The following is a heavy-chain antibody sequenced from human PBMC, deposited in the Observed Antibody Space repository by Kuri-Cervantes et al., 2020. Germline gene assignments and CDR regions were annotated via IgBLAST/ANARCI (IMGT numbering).Heavy chain of an antibody. D-gene: IGHD1-26*01. CDR3: AKGNTGTVGASAFDY. V-gene: IGHV3-23*01. J-gene: IGHJ4*02. Sequence: GGSLRLSCAASGFTFSSYSMNWVRQAPGKGLEWVSSISGSGGSSYHAVSVKGRCTISRDNPRNTLYLQMNSLRAEDTAEYYCAKGNTGTVGASAFDYWGQGTLVTVSS. CDR1: GFTFSSYS. CDR2: ISGSGGSS.